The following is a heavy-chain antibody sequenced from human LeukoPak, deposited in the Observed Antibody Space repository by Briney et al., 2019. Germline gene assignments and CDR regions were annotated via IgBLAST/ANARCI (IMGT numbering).Heavy chain of an antibody. CDR3: ARYGGWFGESYGGFDY. D-gene: IGHD3-10*01. Sequence: GESLKISFKGSGYRFTSYWIGWVRPMPGKGLGWMGIIYPGDSDTRYSPSFQGQVTISADKSISTAYLQWSSLKASDTAMYYCARYGGWFGESYGGFDYWGQGTLVTVSS. CDR2: IYPGDSDT. CDR1: GYRFTSYW. J-gene: IGHJ4*02. V-gene: IGHV5-51*01.